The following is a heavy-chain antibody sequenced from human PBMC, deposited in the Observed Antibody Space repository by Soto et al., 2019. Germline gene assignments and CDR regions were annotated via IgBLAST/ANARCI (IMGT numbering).Heavy chain of an antibody. CDR1: GGSISSYY. CDR2: IYYSGST. V-gene: IGHV4-59*01. Sequence: QVQLQESGPGLVKPSETLSLTCTVSGGSISSYYWSWIRQPPGKGLEWIGYIYYSGSTNYNPSLKSRVTLSVDTSKNQFSLKLSSVTAADTAVYYCARVYCGGDCYWSDAFDIWGQGTMVTVSS. D-gene: IGHD2-21*02. J-gene: IGHJ3*02. CDR3: ARVYCGGDCYWSDAFDI.